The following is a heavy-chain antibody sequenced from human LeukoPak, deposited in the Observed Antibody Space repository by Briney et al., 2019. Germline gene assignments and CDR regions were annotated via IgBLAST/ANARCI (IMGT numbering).Heavy chain of an antibody. D-gene: IGHD6-13*01. CDR3: ARGIAAAGYKY. J-gene: IGHJ4*02. Sequence: ASVKVSCKASGYTFTGYYIHWVRQATGQGLEWMGWMNPNSGNTGYAQKFQGRVTITRNTSISTAYMELSSLRSEDTAVYYCARGIAAAGYKYWGQGTLVTVSS. CDR1: GYTFTGYY. CDR2: MNPNSGNT. V-gene: IGHV1-8*03.